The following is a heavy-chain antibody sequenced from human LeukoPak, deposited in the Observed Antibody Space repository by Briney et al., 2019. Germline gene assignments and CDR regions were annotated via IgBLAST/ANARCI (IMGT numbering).Heavy chain of an antibody. D-gene: IGHD3-22*01. CDR1: GFNFRDYY. V-gene: IGHV3-11*01. J-gene: IGHJ4*02. CDR3: ARDPGSSDTSGYFYPGKFTY. Sequence: GGSLRLSCVASGFNFRDYYMSWIRQAPGKGLEWLSYISNAGTTIYYADSLKGRFTISRDNAKNSLYPQMNSLRAEDTAFYYCARDPGSSDTSGYFYPGKFTYWGQGSLVTVSS. CDR2: ISNAGTTI.